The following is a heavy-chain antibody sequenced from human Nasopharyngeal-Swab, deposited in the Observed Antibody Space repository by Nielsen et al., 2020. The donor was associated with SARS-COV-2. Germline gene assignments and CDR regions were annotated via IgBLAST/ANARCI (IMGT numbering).Heavy chain of an antibody. D-gene: IGHD3-3*01. CDR3: AADWFRLRFLEWLPGGYGMDV. CDR1: GYTFTGYY. V-gene: IGHV1-2*06. Sequence: ASVKVSCKASGYTFTGYYMHWVRQAPGQGLEWMGRINPNSGNTNYAQKFQERVTITRDMSTSTAYMELSSLRSEDTAVYYCAADWFRLRFLEWLPGGYGMDVWGQGTTVTVSS. CDR2: INPNSGNT. J-gene: IGHJ6*02.